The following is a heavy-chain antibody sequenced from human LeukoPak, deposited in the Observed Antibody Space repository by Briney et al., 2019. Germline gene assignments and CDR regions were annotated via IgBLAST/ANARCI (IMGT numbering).Heavy chain of an antibody. CDR2: IYYTGST. Sequence: SETLSLTCTVSGGSISSYYWSWIRQPPGKGLECIGYIYYTGSTKYNPSLKSRVNISLDTSKDQFSLKLSSMTAADTAVYYCARRWGGAAFDIWGQGTMVTVSS. CDR1: GGSISSYY. D-gene: IGHD3-16*01. V-gene: IGHV4-59*08. J-gene: IGHJ3*02. CDR3: ARRWGGAAFDI.